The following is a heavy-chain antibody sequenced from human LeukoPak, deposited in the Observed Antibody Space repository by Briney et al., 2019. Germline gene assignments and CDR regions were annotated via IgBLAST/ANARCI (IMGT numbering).Heavy chain of an antibody. V-gene: IGHV3-30*18. Sequence: PGGSLRLSCAASGFTFSNYGMHWVRQAPGKGLEWVAVIASDGRDKKYAESVKGRFTISRDNSKNTLYLQMNSLGAEDTAVFYCAKDSQKGAAAYYFEYWGQGTPVTVSS. CDR2: IASDGRDK. CDR1: GFTFSNYG. J-gene: IGHJ4*02. CDR3: AKDSQKGAAAYYFEY. D-gene: IGHD6-13*01.